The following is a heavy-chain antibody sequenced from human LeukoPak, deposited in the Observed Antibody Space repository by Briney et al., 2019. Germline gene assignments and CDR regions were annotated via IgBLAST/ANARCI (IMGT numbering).Heavy chain of an antibody. CDR1: GVTVSGYY. Sequence: PSETLSLTCAVYGVTVSGYYWSWIRHPPGKGLEWIGEIKESEKTNYNPSLKSRVTISIDTSKNQFSLKLSSVTAADTAVYYCAREGLRNVHNPLGYWGQGTLVTVSS. J-gene: IGHJ4*02. CDR3: AREGLRNVHNPLGY. CDR2: IKESEKT. D-gene: IGHD1-1*01. V-gene: IGHV4-34*01.